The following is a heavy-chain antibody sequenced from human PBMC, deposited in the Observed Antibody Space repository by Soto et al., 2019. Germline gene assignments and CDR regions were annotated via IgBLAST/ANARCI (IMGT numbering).Heavy chain of an antibody. CDR3: ARNTAEWELLPDY. D-gene: IGHD1-26*01. V-gene: IGHV3-7*03. J-gene: IGHJ4*02. CDR1: GFTFSSYW. CDR2: IKQDGSEK. Sequence: GGSLRLSCAASGFTFSSYWMSWVRQAPGKGLEWVANIKQDGSEKYYVDSVKGRFTISRDNAKNSLYLQMNSLRAEDTAVYYCARNTAEWELLPDYWGQGTLVTVSS.